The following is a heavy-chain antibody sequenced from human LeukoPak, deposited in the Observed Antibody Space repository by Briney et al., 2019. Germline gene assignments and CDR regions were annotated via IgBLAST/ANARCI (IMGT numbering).Heavy chain of an antibody. D-gene: IGHD3-10*01. CDR1: GFTFSSYW. V-gene: IGHV3-49*04. CDR2: IRSRAYGETT. Sequence: GGSLRLSCAASGFTFSSYWMRWVRQAPGKGLEWVGFIRSRAYGETTDYAASVKGRFTISRDDSKSIAHLQMNSLKTEDTAVYYCTRYGSGKYMDVWGKGTTVIISS. CDR3: TRYGSGKYMDV. J-gene: IGHJ6*03.